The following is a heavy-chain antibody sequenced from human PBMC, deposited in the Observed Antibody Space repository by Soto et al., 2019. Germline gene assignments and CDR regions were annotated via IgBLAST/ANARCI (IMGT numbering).Heavy chain of an antibody. D-gene: IGHD3-9*01. J-gene: IGHJ4*02. CDR2: ISYDGSNK. V-gene: IGHV3-30-3*01. CDR1: GFTFSGYA. Sequence: QVQLVESGGGVVQPGRSLRLSCAASGFTFSGYAMHWVRQAPGKGLEWVAVISYDGSNKYYADSVKGRFTISRDNSKNTLYLQMNCLRPEDAAVYYCARDQYDILTGPNYWGQGTLVTVSS. CDR3: ARDQYDILTGPNY.